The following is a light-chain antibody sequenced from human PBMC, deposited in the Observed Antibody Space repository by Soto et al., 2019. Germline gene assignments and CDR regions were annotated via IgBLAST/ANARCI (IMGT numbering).Light chain of an antibody. J-gene: IGKJ1*01. Sequence: DIQMTQSPSSLSAPVGDRVTITCRTSQSISIYLNWYQQIPGKAPKLLIYAASSLQSGVPSRFSASGSGTDFTLTISGLQPEDFGTYFCQQTYTYPNSFGQGTKVDIK. CDR1: QSISIY. CDR2: AAS. CDR3: QQTYTYPNS. V-gene: IGKV1-39*01.